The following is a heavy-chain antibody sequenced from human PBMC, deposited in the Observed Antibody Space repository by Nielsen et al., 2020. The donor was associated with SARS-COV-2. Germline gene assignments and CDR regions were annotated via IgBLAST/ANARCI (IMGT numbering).Heavy chain of an antibody. Sequence: SLKISCAASGFTFDDYAMHWVRQAPGKGREWVSGISWNSGSIGYADSVKGRFTISRDNAKNSLYLQMNSLRAEDTVVYYCVRDSSVVIWSGYPVDWGQGTLVTVCS. V-gene: IGHV3-9*01. CDR3: VRDSSVVIWSGYPVD. D-gene: IGHD3-3*01. CDR1: GFTFDDYA. J-gene: IGHJ4*02. CDR2: ISWNSGSI.